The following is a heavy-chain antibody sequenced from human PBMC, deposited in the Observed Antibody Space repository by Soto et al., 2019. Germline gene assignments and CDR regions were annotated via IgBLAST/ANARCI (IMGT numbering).Heavy chain of an antibody. V-gene: IGHV3-74*01. CDR1: GFTFSSYW. D-gene: IGHD6-13*01. CDR2: INSDGSST. Sequence: GGSLRLSCAASGFTFSSYWMHWVRQAPGKGLVWVSRINSDGSSTSYADSVKGRFTISRDNAKNTLYLQMNSLRAEDTAVYYCARDTAAAGTNYYYGMDVWGQGTTVTVSS. CDR3: ARDTAAAGTNYYYGMDV. J-gene: IGHJ6*02.